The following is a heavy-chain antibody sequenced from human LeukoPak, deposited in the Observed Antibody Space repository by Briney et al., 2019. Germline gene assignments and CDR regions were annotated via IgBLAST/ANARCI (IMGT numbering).Heavy chain of an antibody. D-gene: IGHD1-1*01. CDR1: GFTFSSYG. CDR2: IRYDGSNK. CDR3: AKDRNLYFDY. V-gene: IGHV3-30*02. Sequence: GGSLRLSCAASGFTFSSYGMHWVRQAPGKGLEWVAFIRYDGSNKYYADSVKGRFTISRDNSKDTLYLQMNSLRAEDTAVYYCAKDRNLYFDYWGQGTLVTVSS. J-gene: IGHJ4*02.